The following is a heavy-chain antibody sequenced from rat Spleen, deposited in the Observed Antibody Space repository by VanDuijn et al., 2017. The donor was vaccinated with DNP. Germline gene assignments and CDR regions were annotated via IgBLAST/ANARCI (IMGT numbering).Heavy chain of an antibody. CDR1: GFTFSDYN. CDR3: AKAGGYSPWYFDY. V-gene: IGHV5S10*01. J-gene: IGHJ2*01. Sequence: EVQLVESGGGLVQPGRSLRLSCVASGFTFSDYNVAWVRQAPKKGLEWVATIFYDGARTYYRDSVKGRFTVSRDNAKSTLYLQMDSLRSEETATYYCAKAGGYSPWYFDYWGQGVMVTVSS. CDR2: IFYDGART. D-gene: IGHD1-11*01.